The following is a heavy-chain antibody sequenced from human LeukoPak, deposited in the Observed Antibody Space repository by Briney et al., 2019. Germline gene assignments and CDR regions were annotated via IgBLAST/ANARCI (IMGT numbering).Heavy chain of an antibody. CDR2: MNPNRGNT. J-gene: IGHJ4*02. Sequence: ASVKVSCKASGYTFTSYDINGGRQATGQRLEWMGWMNPNRGNTGYAQKSPARVTMPRTTSISKAYVGVRSPRSEDTAVYHCARMTPLWLSGFDYWGPGTLVTVSP. CDR3: ARMTPLWLSGFDY. CDR1: GYTFTSYD. D-gene: IGHD5-18*01. V-gene: IGHV1-8*01.